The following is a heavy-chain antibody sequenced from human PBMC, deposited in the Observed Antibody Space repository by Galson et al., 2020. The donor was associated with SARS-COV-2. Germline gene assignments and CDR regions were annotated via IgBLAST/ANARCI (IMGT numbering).Heavy chain of an antibody. CDR1: GYTFTGYY. V-gene: IGHV1-2*02. Sequence: ASVKVSCKASGYTFTGYYMHWVRQAPGQGLEWMGWINPNSGGTNYAQKFQGRVTMTRDTSISTAYMELSRLRSDDTAVYYCARDTVNVLRFLEWLFFDYWGQGTLVTVSS. D-gene: IGHD3-3*01. CDR2: INPNSGGT. J-gene: IGHJ4*02. CDR3: ARDTVNVLRFLEWLFFDY.